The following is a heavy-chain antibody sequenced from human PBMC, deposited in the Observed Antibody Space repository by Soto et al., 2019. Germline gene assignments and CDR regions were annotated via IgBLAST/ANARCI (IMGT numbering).Heavy chain of an antibody. CDR1: GDSFSNYV. CDR2: ISSSGDNT. D-gene: IGHD1-1*01. J-gene: IGHJ4*02. V-gene: IGHV3-23*01. CDR3: AKRERWPASGPY. Sequence: PGGSLRLSCVVSGDSFSNYVMNWVRQAPGKGLEWVSDISSSGDNTYYADSVKGRFTISRDNSKNTVYPHMNSLRAEDTALYYCAKRERWPASGPYWGQGTLVTVSS.